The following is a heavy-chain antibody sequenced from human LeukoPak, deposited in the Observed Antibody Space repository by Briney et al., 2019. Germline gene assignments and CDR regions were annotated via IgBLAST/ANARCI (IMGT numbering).Heavy chain of an antibody. Sequence: ASVKVSCKASGYTFTSYGISWVRQAPGQGLEWMGWISAYNGNTNYAQKFQGRVTITADESTSTAYMELSSLRSEDTAVYYCAREPSSIAARPPPIYYYGMDVWGQGTTVTVSS. CDR2: ISAYNGNT. CDR3: AREPSSIAARPPPIYYYGMDV. J-gene: IGHJ6*02. D-gene: IGHD6-6*01. CDR1: GYTFTSYG. V-gene: IGHV1-18*01.